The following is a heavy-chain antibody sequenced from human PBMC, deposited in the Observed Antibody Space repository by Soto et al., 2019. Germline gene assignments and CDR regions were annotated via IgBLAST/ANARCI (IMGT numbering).Heavy chain of an antibody. CDR3: ARDHERRGFDI. J-gene: IGHJ3*02. CDR1: GFTFSSYG. CDR2: IWYDGSNK. V-gene: IGHV3-33*01. Sequence: QVQLVESGGGVVQPGRSLRLSCAASGFTFSSYGMHWVRQAPGKGLEWVAVIWYDGSNKYYADSVKGRFTISRDNSNNTLYLQMNSLRAEDTAVYYCARDHERRGFDIWGQGTMVTVSS.